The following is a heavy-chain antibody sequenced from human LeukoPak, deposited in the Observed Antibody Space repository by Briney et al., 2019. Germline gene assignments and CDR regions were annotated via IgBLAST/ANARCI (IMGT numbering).Heavy chain of an antibody. D-gene: IGHD1-1*01. CDR1: EFTFSRYW. J-gene: IGHJ6*02. CDR2: LSGGGDTT. V-gene: IGHV3-23*01. CDR3: ATLWANNWNDVHYYGMDV. Sequence: PGGSLRLSCAASEFTFSRYWMSWVRQAPGKGLEWVSSLSGGGDTTYYADSVKGHFTISRDNSENPLFLQMNSLRAEDTAVYYCATLWANNWNDVHYYGMDVWGQGTTVTVSS.